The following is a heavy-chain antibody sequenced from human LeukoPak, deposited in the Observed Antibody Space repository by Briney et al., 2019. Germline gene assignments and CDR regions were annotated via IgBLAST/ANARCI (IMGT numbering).Heavy chain of an antibody. CDR3: ARDYGDYEPGRHHYYYYYMDV. V-gene: IGHV3-21*01. D-gene: IGHD4-17*01. CDR2: ISSSSNYI. J-gene: IGHJ6*03. CDR1: GFTFSSYS. Sequence: GGSLRLSCAASGFTFSSYSMNWVRQAPGKGLEWVSSISSSSNYIYYADSVKGRFTISRDNAKKSLFLQMNSLRAEDTAVYYCARDYGDYEPGRHHYYYYYMDVWGKGTTVTVSS.